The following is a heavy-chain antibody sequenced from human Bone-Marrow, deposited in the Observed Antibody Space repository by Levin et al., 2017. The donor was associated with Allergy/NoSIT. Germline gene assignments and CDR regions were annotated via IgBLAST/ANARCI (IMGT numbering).Heavy chain of an antibody. D-gene: IGHD3-10*01. CDR3: AKVPYYFGSGTTLLTYGMDV. V-gene: IGHV3-30*18. CDR1: GFTFDKYG. Sequence: AGGSLRLSCAASGFTFDKYGMHWVRQAPGKGLEWVAVISFDESTEYYADSVRDRFTISRDNSKNTLYLQLNSLRTEDTAVYYCAKVPYYFGSGTTLLTYGMDVWGQGTTVAVSS. J-gene: IGHJ6*02. CDR2: ISFDESTE.